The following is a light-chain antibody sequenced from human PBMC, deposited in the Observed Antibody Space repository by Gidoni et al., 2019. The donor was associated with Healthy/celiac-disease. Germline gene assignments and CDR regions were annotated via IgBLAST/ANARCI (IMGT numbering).Light chain of an antibody. CDR2: YFS. J-gene: IGLJ1*01. Sequence: QSALTQPASVSGYPGQSITISFTGTSSDVGGYNYVPWDQQHPGKAPKLMIYYFSNRPSGVSTRFSGSKSGNTASLTISGLPAEDEADYYCSSYTSSSTLYVFGTGPKFTVL. CDR3: SSYTSSSTLYV. CDR1: SSDVGGYNY. V-gene: IGLV2-14*03.